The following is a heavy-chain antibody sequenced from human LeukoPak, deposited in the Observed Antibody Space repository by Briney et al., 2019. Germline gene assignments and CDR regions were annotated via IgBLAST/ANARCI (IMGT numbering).Heavy chain of an antibody. V-gene: IGHV1-2*02. D-gene: IGHD4/OR15-4a*01. CDR2: INPDTGGT. CDR3: AREARDYDAFDY. J-gene: IGHJ4*02. Sequence: ASVKVSCKASGYTFSGFYIHWVRQAPGQGLEWMGWINPDTGGTYYAKKSQARVTMASDTPISTASMELDRLLSDDTAVYYCAREARDYDAFDYWGQGTLVTVSS. CDR1: GYTFSGFY.